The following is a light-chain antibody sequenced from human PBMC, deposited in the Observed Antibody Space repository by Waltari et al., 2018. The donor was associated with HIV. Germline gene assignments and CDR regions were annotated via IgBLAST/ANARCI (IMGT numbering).Light chain of an antibody. J-gene: IGKJ4*01. CDR2: GAS. CDR1: QGVTNNY. V-gene: IGKV3-20*01. Sequence: VLTQSPGTLSLSPGERATPSCRASQGVTNNYLAWYQQKPGQAPRLLIHGASYRATGIPDRFSGSGSGTDFTLTISRLESEDFAVYYCQQYDKSPLTFGGGTKLEI. CDR3: QQYDKSPLT.